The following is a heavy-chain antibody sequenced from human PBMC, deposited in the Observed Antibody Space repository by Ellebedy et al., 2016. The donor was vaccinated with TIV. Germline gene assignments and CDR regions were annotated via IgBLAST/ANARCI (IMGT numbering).Heavy chain of an antibody. Sequence: GESLKISCKGSGYSFTNNWIGWVRQMPGKGLEWMAIIYPGDSETKYSPTFQGLVTISADKSVNTAYLQWNSLRSSDSGMYYCASRISLLRGVILSWGQGTLVTVSS. D-gene: IGHD3-10*01. CDR3: ASRISLLRGVILS. J-gene: IGHJ4*02. V-gene: IGHV5-51*01. CDR1: GYSFTNNW. CDR2: IYPGDSET.